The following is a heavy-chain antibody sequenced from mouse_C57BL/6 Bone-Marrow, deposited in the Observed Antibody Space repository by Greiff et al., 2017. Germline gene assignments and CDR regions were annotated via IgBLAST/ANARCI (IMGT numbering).Heavy chain of an antibody. Sequence: EVQRVESGAEFVRPGASVKLSCTASGFNITDYYMHWVKQRPEQGLEWIGWIDPENGDTEYATKFQGKATITVDTSSNTAYLQLSSLTSEDTAVYYCTRIAYWGQGTLVTVSA. CDR2: IDPENGDT. CDR3: TRIAY. CDR1: GFNITDYY. V-gene: IGHV14-4*01. J-gene: IGHJ3*01.